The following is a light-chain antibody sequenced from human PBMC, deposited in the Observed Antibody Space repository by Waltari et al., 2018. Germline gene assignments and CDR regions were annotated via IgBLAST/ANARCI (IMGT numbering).Light chain of an antibody. V-gene: IGKV3-20*01. CDR3: QQYGRSPHT. Sequence: EIVLTQSPGTLSLSPGERATLSCRASQSVSSSYLAWYQQKPGQAPRLLIYGASTRATGIPDRFSGSGSGTDFTLTISRVEPEDFAVYYCQQYGRSPHTFGQGTKVEIK. CDR1: QSVSSSY. J-gene: IGKJ1*01. CDR2: GAS.